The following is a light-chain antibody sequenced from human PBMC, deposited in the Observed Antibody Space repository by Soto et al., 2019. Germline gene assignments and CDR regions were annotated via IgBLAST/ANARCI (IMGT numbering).Light chain of an antibody. CDR1: QSVSSSY. CDR3: QQRSNWPPIT. J-gene: IGKJ5*01. V-gene: IGKV3D-20*02. Sequence: EIVLTQSTNTLSLSPGERATLSCRASQSVSSSYLAWYQQKPGQAPRLLIYDASNRATGIPARFSGSGSGTDFTLTISSLEPEDFAVYYCQQRSNWPPITFGQGTRLEIK. CDR2: DAS.